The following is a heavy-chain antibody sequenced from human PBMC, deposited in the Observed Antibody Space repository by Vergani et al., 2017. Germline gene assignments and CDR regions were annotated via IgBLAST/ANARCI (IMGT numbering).Heavy chain of an antibody. D-gene: IGHD3-3*01. Sequence: EVQLLESGGGLVQPGGSLTLSCAASGCTFSSYAMNWVRQAPGKGWEWVSGSIRDSTYYAASVKGRFTISRDNSKNTMYLQMNSLRAEDTAVYYCAKGLIQLITIFGVAPPPGFDYWGQGTLVTVSS. J-gene: IGHJ4*02. CDR3: AKGLIQLITIFGVAPPPGFDY. V-gene: IGHV3-23*01. CDR2: SIRDST. CDR1: GCTFSSYA.